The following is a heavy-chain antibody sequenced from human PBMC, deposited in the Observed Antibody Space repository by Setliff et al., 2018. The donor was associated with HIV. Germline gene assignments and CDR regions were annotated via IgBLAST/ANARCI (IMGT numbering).Heavy chain of an antibody. D-gene: IGHD6-19*01. J-gene: IGHJ1*01. CDR2: ISAGGGST. CDR1: GFTFSTYA. V-gene: IGHV3-23*01. CDR3: AGESSIAVAEYFQH. Sequence: LRLSCAVSGFTFSTYAMSWVRQAPGKGLEWVSTISAGGGSTYYADSVKGRFTISRDNSKNTLYLQMNSLRAEDTAVYYCAGESSIAVAEYFQHWGQGTLVTVSS.